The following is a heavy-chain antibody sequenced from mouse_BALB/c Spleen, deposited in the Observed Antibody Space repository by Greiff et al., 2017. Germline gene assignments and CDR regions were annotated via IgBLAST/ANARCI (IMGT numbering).Heavy chain of an antibody. CDR3: ARESFYAMDY. CDR1: GFNIKDTY. CDR2: IDPANGNT. J-gene: IGHJ4*01. Sequence: EVKLMESGAELVKPGASVKLSCTASGFNIKDTYMHWVKQRPEQGLEWIGRIDPANGNTKYDPKFQGKATITADTSSNTAYLQLSSLTSEDTAVYYCARESFYAMDYWGQGTSFTVSS. V-gene: IGHV14-3*02.